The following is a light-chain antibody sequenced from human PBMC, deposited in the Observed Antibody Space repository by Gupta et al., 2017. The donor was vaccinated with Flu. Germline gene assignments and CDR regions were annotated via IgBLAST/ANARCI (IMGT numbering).Light chain of an antibody. CDR2: SNN. Sequence: NSNTVVNQGAAWLQQHHGHPPNVLSNSNNNRPSSISDRFSSSRSGNTSSLTITGLQPEDDADYYCSAWYSSLNEAVFGGGTKVTVL. V-gene: IGLV10-54*04. J-gene: IGLJ3*02. CDR1: SNTVVNQG. CDR3: SAWYSSLNEAV.